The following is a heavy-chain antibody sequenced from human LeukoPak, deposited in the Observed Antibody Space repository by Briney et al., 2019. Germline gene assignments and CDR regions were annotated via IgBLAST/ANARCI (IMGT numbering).Heavy chain of an antibody. CDR3: ARDPVPATARHFDY. J-gene: IGHJ4*02. Sequence: GGSLRLSCVATELTLSGYWMSWVRQAPGKGLEWVAVTSSDGNIKYYADSVKGRFTISRDNSKNTLYLQMNSLRGEDTGVYYCARDPVPATARHFDYWGQGTLVTVSS. D-gene: IGHD1-1*01. CDR2: TSSDGNIK. CDR1: ELTLSGYW. V-gene: IGHV3-30-3*01.